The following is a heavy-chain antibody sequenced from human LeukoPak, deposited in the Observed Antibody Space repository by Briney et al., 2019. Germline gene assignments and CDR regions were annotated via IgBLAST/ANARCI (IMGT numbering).Heavy chain of an antibody. V-gene: IGHV3-7*01. CDR3: ARGGSDSSRNWLY. CDR1: GFTFSDLW. D-gene: IGHD1-1*01. Sequence: PGGSLRLSCAASGFTFSDLWMTWVRQAPGKGPEWVATIEPDGSVKYYVDSVKGRFTISIDNDDNSLYLQMNSLRGEDTAVYFCARGGSDSSRNWLYWGQGTLVTVSS. J-gene: IGHJ4*02. CDR2: IEPDGSVK.